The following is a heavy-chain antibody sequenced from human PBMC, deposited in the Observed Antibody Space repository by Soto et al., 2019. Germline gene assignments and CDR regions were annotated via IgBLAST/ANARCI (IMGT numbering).Heavy chain of an antibody. J-gene: IGHJ5*01. Sequence: GXSLRLSCAASGFTFNTFEMSWVRQAAGRGLEWVSFISDDSSRTYYADAVKGRFTISRDNSKYTLYLQMNSLTAEDTAVYACVKGGWLDFWCQGTLVXVSS. CDR3: VKGGWLDF. CDR2: ISDDSSRT. D-gene: IGHD3-16*01. CDR1: GFTFNTFE. V-gene: IGHV3-23*01.